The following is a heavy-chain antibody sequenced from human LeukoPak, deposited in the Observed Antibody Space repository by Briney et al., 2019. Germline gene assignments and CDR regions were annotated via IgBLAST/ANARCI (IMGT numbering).Heavy chain of an antibody. J-gene: IGHJ4*02. V-gene: IGHV4-34*01. D-gene: IGHD6-13*01. CDR2: INHSGST. Sequence: SETLSLTCAVSGGSFSGYYWSWIRQPPGKGLEWIGEINHSGSTNYNPSLKSRVTISVDTSKNQFSLKLSSVTAADTAVYYCARGGIAAAGTSDYWGQGTLVTVSS. CDR1: GGSFSGYY. CDR3: ARGGIAAAGTSDY.